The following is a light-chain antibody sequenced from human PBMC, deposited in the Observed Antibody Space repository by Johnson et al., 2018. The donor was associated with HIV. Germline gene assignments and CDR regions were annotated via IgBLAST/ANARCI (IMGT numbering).Light chain of an antibody. CDR2: ENN. CDR1: SSNIGNNY. Sequence: QSVLTQPPSVSAARGQKVTISCSGSSSNIGNNYVSWYQQLPGTAPKLLIYENNKRPSGIPDRFSASKSGTSATLGITGVQTGDEADYYCGTWDSSLSANVFGTGTRVTVL. J-gene: IGLJ1*01. V-gene: IGLV1-51*02. CDR3: GTWDSSLSANV.